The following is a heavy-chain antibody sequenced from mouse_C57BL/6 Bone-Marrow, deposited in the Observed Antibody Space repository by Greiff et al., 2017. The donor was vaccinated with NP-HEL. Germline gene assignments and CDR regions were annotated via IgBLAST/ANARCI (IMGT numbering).Heavy chain of an antibody. Sequence: EVQLQESGAELVRPGASVKLSCTASGFNIKDDYMHWVKQRPEQGLEWIGWLDPENGDTEYASKFQGKATITADTSSNTAYLQLSSLTSEDTAVYYCTRDGYYYWYFEVWGTGTTVTVSS. CDR1: GFNIKDDY. V-gene: IGHV14-4*01. D-gene: IGHD2-3*01. J-gene: IGHJ1*03. CDR3: TRDGYYYWYFEV. CDR2: LDPENGDT.